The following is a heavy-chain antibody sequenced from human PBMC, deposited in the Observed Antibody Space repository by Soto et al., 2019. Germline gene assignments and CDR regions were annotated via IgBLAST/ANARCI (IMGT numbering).Heavy chain of an antibody. V-gene: IGHV3-30*18. CDR1: GFTFRNYG. J-gene: IGHJ4*02. D-gene: IGHD6-19*01. CDR3: AKDNRWLEYFSDY. Sequence: GGSLRLSCAASGFTFRNYGMHWVRQAPGKGLEWVAIISYDGSNKYYADSVKGRFTISRDNSKNTLYLQMNSLRDEDTAVYYCAKDNRWLEYFSDYWGQGTLVTVSS. CDR2: ISYDGSNK.